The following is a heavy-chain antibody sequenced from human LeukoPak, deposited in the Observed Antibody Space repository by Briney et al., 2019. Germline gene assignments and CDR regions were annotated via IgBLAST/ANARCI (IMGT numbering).Heavy chain of an antibody. V-gene: IGHV1-18*01. CDR1: GYTFTSYG. D-gene: IGHD3-22*01. CDR3: ARGGYGYYYDSSGLDY. J-gene: IGHJ4*02. Sequence: ASVKVSCKASGYTFTSYGISWVRQAPGQGLEWMGWISAYNGNTNYAQKLQGRVTMTTDTSTSTAYMELRSLRSDDTAVYYCARGGYGYYYDSSGLDYWGQGTLVTVSS. CDR2: ISAYNGNT.